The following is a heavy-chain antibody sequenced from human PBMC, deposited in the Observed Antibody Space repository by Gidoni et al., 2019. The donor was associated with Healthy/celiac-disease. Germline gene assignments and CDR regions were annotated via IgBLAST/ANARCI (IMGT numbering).Heavy chain of an antibody. V-gene: IGHV3-11*01. J-gene: IGHJ4*02. CDR2: IMSSGSTI. CDR1: GFTFSNYY. CDR3: ARDHGSSGYYDCLDY. Sequence: QVQLVESGGGLVKPGGSLRLSCAASGFTFSNYYMSWIRLAPGKGLEWVSYIMSSGSTIYSADSVKGRFTISRDKAKNSLYLQMNSLRAEDTAVYYCARDHGSSGYYDCLDYWGQGTLVTVSS. D-gene: IGHD3-22*01.